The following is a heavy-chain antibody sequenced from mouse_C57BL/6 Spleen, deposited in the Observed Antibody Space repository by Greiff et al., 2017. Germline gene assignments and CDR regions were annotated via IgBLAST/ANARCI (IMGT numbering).Heavy chain of an antibody. CDR3: AREGYDSFPWFAY. D-gene: IGHD2-4*01. CDR2: IYPGSGNT. J-gene: IGHJ3*01. Sequence: QVQLKESGAELVRPGASVKLSCKASGYTFTDYYINWVKQRPGQGLEWIARIYPGSGNTYYNEKFKGKATLTAEKSSSTAYMQLSSLTSEDSAVYFCAREGYDSFPWFAYWGQGTLVTVSA. V-gene: IGHV1-76*01. CDR1: GYTFTDYY.